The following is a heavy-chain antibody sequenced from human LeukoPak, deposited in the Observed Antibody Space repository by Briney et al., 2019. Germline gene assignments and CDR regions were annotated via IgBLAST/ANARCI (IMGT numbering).Heavy chain of an antibody. CDR2: ISGSGGST. D-gene: IGHD3-22*01. CDR1: GFTFSSYA. J-gene: IGHJ4*02. Sequence: GGSLRLSCAASGFTFSSYAMSWVRQTPGKGLEWVSAISGSGGSTYYADSVKGRFTISRDNSENTLYLQMNSLRAEDTAVYYCATTEEYYYDSSGLDYWGQGTLVTVSS. CDR3: ATTEEYYYDSSGLDY. V-gene: IGHV3-23*01.